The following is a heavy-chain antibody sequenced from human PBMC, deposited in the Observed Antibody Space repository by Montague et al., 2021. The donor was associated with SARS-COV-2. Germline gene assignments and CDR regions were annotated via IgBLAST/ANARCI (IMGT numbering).Heavy chain of an antibody. J-gene: IGHJ4*02. CDR1: GFSFSEYA. V-gene: IGHV3-30*04. D-gene: IGHD2-15*01. Sequence: SLRLSCAASGFSFSEYAIHWVRQAPGKGLEWVAIISYDGSNKYYAVSVKGRFTISRDNSKNTLFLQMSSLRAEDTAVYFCARDRDTRHTTPIDYWGQGTLVTVSS. CDR3: ARDRDTRHTTPIDY. CDR2: ISYDGSNK.